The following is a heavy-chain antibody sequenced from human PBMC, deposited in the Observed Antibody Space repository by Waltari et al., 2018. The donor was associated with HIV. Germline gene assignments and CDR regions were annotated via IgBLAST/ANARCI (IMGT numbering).Heavy chain of an antibody. CDR3: TTDKSWSPDY. J-gene: IGHJ4*02. CDR2: IKRKIDGGTA. CDR1: GFDFSHAW. Sequence: EVRLVESGVGLVKPGGPHSISCKASGFDFSHAWMSWVRQAPGKGLEWLGRIKRKIDGGTADYTQSVQGRFSISRDDSTNTLYLEMNRLKSEDTAVYYCTTDKSWSPDYWGQGTLVTVSS. V-gene: IGHV3-15*01.